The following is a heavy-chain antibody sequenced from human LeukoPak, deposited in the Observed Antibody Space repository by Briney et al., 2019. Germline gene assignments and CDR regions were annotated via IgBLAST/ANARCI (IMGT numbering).Heavy chain of an antibody. Sequence: GSLRLSCTASGFTFSNYWMNWVRQPPGKGLEWIGEIYHSGSTNYNPSLKSRVTISVDKSKNQFSLKLSSVTAADTAVYYCARVRWVVASYGMDVWGQGTTVTVSS. CDR2: IYHSGST. V-gene: IGHV4-4*02. CDR3: ARVRWVVASYGMDV. J-gene: IGHJ6*02. CDR1: GFTFSNYW. D-gene: IGHD2-15*01.